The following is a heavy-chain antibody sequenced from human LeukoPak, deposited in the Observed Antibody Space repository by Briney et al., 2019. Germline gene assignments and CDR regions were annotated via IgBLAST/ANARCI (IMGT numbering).Heavy chain of an antibody. J-gene: IGHJ6*02. CDR3: AKVLYGDYGDYYSGMDV. V-gene: IGHV3-23*01. Sequence: GGSLRLSCEASGFIFRSYWMSWVRQAPGKGLEWVPGISGSGGNKYYADSVKGRFTVSRDNSKNTLYLQMNSLRAEDTAVYYCAKVLYGDYGDYYSGMDVWGQGTTVTVSS. CDR2: ISGSGGNK. CDR1: GFIFRSYW. D-gene: IGHD4-17*01.